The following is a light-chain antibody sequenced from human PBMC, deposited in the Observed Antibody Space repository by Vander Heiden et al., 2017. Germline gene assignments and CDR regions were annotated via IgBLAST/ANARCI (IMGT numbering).Light chain of an antibody. CDR1: QSLVYSDGNTY. V-gene: IGKV2-30*01. Sequence: DVVMTQSPLSLPVTLGQPASISCRSSQSLVYSDGNTYLNWFQQRPGQSPRRLIYKVSNRDSGVPDRFSGSGSGTDFTLKISRVEAEDVGVYYCMQGTHWHQPTWTFGQGTKVEIK. CDR3: MQGTHWHQPTWT. CDR2: KVS. J-gene: IGKJ1*01.